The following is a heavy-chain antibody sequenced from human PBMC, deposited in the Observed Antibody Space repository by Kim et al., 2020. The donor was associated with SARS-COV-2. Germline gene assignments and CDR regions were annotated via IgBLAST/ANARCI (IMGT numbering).Heavy chain of an antibody. V-gene: IGHV3-23*01. CDR2: GSGGST. Sequence: GSGGSTYYADSVKGRFTISRDNSKNTLYLQMNSLRAEDTVVYYCAKRLDYWGQGTLVTVSS. J-gene: IGHJ4*02. CDR3: AKRLDY.